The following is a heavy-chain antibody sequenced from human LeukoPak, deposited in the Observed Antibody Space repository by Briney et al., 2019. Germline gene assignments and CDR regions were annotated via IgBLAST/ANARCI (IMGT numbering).Heavy chain of an antibody. CDR1: GFPFSSYA. V-gene: IGHV3-23*01. CDR3: ARCSGVPWNAFDI. Sequence: GGSLRLSCAASGFPFSSYAMSWVRQAAGKGLEWVSAFSGSGGSTFYADSVKGRFTISRDDSKNTLFLQMNSLRAEDTAVYYCARCSGVPWNAFDIWGQGTMVTVSS. CDR2: FSGSGGST. D-gene: IGHD3-10*01. J-gene: IGHJ3*02.